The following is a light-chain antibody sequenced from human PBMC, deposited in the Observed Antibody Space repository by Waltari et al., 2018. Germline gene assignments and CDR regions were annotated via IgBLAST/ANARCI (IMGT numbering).Light chain of an antibody. J-gene: IGLJ2*01. Sequence: QSVLTQPPSASGPPGQRVTISFSGSSLNIGSTAVTWYQRLPGTAPTLLIYSDQQRASGVLDRVSGSKSGTSASLRISGLQSEDEADYLCAAWDDSLSGPIFGGGTELTVL. CDR1: SLNIGSTA. CDR2: SDQ. V-gene: IGLV1-44*01. CDR3: AAWDDSLSGPI.